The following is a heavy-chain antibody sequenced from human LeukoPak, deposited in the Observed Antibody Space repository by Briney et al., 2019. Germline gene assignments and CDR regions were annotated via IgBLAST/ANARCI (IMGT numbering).Heavy chain of an antibody. CDR2: IIPIFGTA. D-gene: IGHD3-3*01. CDR3: ARPLTYYDFWSGYSQPNYYYYYMDV. V-gene: IGHV1-69*13. Sequence: SVKVPCKASGGTFSSYAISWVRQAPGQGLEWMGGIIPIFGTANYAQKFQGRVTITADESTSTAYMELSSLRSEDTAVYYCARPLTYYDFWSGYSQPNYYYYYMDVWGKGTTVTVSS. CDR1: GGTFSSYA. J-gene: IGHJ6*03.